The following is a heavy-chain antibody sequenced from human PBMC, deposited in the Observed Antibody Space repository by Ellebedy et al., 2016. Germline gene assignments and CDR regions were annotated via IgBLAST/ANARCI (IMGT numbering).Heavy chain of an antibody. V-gene: IGHV3-48*01. CDR3: ASRLGIGP. D-gene: IGHD3-16*01. Sequence: GESLKISXAASGFTFNKYGIHWVRQAPGKGLEWISYISGSTGPIHYADSVKGRFTISSDKARNLLYLEMNNLRADDTAVYYCASRLGIGPWGQGTLVTVSS. CDR1: GFTFNKYG. CDR2: ISGSTGPI. J-gene: IGHJ5*02.